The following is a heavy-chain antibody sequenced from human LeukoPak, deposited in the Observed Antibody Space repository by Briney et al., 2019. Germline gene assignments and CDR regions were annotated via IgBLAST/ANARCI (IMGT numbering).Heavy chain of an antibody. J-gene: IGHJ4*02. D-gene: IGHD2-21*01. V-gene: IGHV3-48*01. CDR1: GFTFNSFG. Sequence: PGGSLRLSCAASGFTFNSFGMNWVRQAPGKGLEWLSYISSTLSSIYYADSVKGRFTVSRDNAKNSLYLQMDFLRAEDTAVYYCVRDVSYFRIHFDYWGQGALVTVSS. CDR2: ISSTLSSI. CDR3: VRDVSYFRIHFDY.